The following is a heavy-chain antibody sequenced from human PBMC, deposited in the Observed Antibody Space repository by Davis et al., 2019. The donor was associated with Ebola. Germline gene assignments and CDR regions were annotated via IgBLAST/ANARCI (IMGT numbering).Heavy chain of an antibody. CDR2: IYYSGST. Sequence: SETLSLTCTVSGGSISSGGYYWSWIRQHPGKGLEWIGYIYYSGSTNYNPSLKSRVTISVDTSKNQFSLKLSSVTAADTAVYYCARHFVTTVPYFDYWGQGTLVTVSS. CDR3: ARHFVTTVPYFDY. D-gene: IGHD4-17*01. CDR1: GGSISSGGYY. J-gene: IGHJ4*02. V-gene: IGHV4-61*08.